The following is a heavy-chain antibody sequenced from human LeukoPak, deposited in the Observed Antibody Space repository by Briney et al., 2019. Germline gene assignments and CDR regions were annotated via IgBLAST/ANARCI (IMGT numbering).Heavy chain of an antibody. J-gene: IGHJ3*02. CDR2: INHSGST. V-gene: IGHV4-34*01. D-gene: IGHD2-21*01. CDR3: AGAPLLFGSDAFDI. Sequence: SETLSLTCAVYGGSFSGYYWSWIRQPPGKGLEWIGEINHSGSTNYNPSLKSRVTISVDTSKNQFSLKLSSVTAADTAVYYCAGAPLLFGSDAFDIWGQGTMVTVSS. CDR1: GGSFSGYY.